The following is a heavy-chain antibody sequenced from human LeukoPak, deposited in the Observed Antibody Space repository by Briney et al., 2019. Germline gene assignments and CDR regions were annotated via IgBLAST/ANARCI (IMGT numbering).Heavy chain of an antibody. D-gene: IGHD5-12*01. V-gene: IGHV3-7*01. CDR3: ARAGYSGYDSRYYYVMDV. Sequence: GGSPRLSCAASGFTFSSYWMSWVRQAPGKGLEWVANIKQDGSEKYYVDSVKGRFTISRENAKNSLYLQMNSLRAGDTAVYYCARAGYSGYDSRYYYVMDVWGQGTTVTVSS. CDR2: IKQDGSEK. J-gene: IGHJ6*02. CDR1: GFTFSSYW.